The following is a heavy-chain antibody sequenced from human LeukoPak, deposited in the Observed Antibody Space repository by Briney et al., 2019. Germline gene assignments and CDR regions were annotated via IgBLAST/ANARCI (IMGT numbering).Heavy chain of an antibody. CDR1: GFTVSSNH. D-gene: IGHD1-26*01. Sequence: GGSLRLSCAASGFTVSSNHMSWVRQAPGKGLEWVSVIYSGGSTYYADSVKGRFTISRDSSKNMLYLQMNSLRAEDTAVYYCAREGNTGSQEGMDVWGQGTTVTVSS. V-gene: IGHV3-53*01. CDR3: AREGNTGSQEGMDV. CDR2: IYSGGST. J-gene: IGHJ6*02.